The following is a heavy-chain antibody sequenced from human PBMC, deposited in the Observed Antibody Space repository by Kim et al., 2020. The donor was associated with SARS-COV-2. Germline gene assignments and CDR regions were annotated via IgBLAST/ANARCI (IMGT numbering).Heavy chain of an antibody. CDR2: ISYDGSNK. CDR3: AKTSSGWYYFDY. CDR1: GFTFSSYG. V-gene: IGHV3-30*18. J-gene: IGHJ4*02. Sequence: GGSLRLSCAASGFTFSSYGMHWVRQAPGKGLEWVAVISYDGSNKYYADSVKGRFTISRDNSKNTLYLQMNSLRAEDTAVYYCAKTSSGWYYFDYWGQGTLVTVSS. D-gene: IGHD6-19*01.